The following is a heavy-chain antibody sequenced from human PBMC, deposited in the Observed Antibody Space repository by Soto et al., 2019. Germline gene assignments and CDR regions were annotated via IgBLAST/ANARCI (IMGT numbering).Heavy chain of an antibody. D-gene: IGHD3-22*01. J-gene: IGHJ4*02. CDR2: INSDGSSS. CDR3: VRENRYDNSGNYYQGFDY. Sequence: VQLVESGGGLVQPGGSLRLSCAASGFTFSNYWMHWVRQGPGKGLVWVSRINSDGSSSTYADSVKGRFTISRDNAKNSLYLQMNSLRAEDTAVYYCVRENRYDNSGNYYQGFDYWGQGTLVTVSS. V-gene: IGHV3-74*01. CDR1: GFTFSNYW.